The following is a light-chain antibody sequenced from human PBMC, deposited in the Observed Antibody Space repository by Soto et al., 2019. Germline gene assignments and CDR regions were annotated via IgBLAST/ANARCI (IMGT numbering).Light chain of an antibody. CDR3: QQYGGSPPVT. Sequence: EVLLTQSPVTLSLSPGEIVTLPCIAIQSVSSSYLAWYQQKPGQAPRLLIYGASSRATGIPDRFSGSGSGTDFTLTISRLEPEDFAVYYCQQYGGSPPVTFGQGTCLEIK. J-gene: IGKJ5*01. CDR1: QSVSSSY. V-gene: IGKV3-20*01. CDR2: GAS.